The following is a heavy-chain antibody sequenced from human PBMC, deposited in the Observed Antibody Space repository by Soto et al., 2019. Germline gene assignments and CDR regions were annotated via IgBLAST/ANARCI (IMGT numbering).Heavy chain of an antibody. V-gene: IGHV1-58*01. J-gene: IGHJ3*02. D-gene: IGHD3-10*01. CDR3: AAFLYGSGGYYPQNDAFDI. CDR1: GFTFTSSA. Sequence: QMQLVQSGPEVKKPGTSVKVSCKASGFTFTSSAVQWVRQARGQRLEWIGWIVVGSGNTNYAQKFQERVTITRDMHKSPASXELSSLRSEDTAGYYCAAFLYGSGGYYPQNDAFDIWGQGTMVTVSS. CDR2: IVVGSGNT.